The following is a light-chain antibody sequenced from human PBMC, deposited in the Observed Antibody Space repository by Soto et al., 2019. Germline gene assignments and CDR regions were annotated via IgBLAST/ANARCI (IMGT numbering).Light chain of an antibody. V-gene: IGKV1-16*02. Sequence: DIQMTQSPSSLSASVGDRVTITCRASQEISNHLAWFQQKPGKPPKSLIYDASSLQISVPSQFSVSGSLTDFKLTISSLQPEACAKYDCQHYHNYQVSFGGGTKVEIK. CDR2: DAS. CDR1: QEISNH. CDR3: QHYHNYQVS. J-gene: IGKJ4*01.